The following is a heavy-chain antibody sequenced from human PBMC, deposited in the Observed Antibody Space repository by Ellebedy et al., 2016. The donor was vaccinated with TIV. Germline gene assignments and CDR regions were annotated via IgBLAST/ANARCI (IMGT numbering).Heavy chain of an antibody. Sequence: GESLKISCAASGFTFTTYWMSWVRQAPGKGLEWVANMNRGGSEKYYVDSVKCRFTISRDNDKNSIYLHMNNLRAEDTVVYYCARDPNSPGDTDYGDYWGQGVVVTVST. CDR1: GFTFTTYW. CDR3: ARDPNSPGDTDYGDY. V-gene: IGHV3-7*03. J-gene: IGHJ4*02. D-gene: IGHD4-17*01. CDR2: MNRGGSEK.